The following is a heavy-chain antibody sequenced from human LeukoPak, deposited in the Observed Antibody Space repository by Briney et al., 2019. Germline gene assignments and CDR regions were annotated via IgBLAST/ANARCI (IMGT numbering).Heavy chain of an antibody. D-gene: IGHD6-13*01. Sequence: SETLSLTCTVSGGSISSGSYYWSWIRQPAGKGLEWIGRIYTSGSTNYNPSLKSRVTISVDTSKNQFSLKLSSVTAADTAVYYCATPGAAAGLFDYWGQGTLVTVSS. CDR2: IYTSGST. CDR1: GGSISSGSYY. J-gene: IGHJ4*02. V-gene: IGHV4-61*02. CDR3: ATPGAAAGLFDY.